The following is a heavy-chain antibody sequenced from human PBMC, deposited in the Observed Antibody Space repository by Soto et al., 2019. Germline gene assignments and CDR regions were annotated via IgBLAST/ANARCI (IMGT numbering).Heavy chain of an antibody. D-gene: IGHD2-15*01. J-gene: IGHJ4*02. Sequence: QVQLQESGPGLVKPSETLSLTCTVSGGSVSSGSYYWSWIRQPPGKGLEWIGYIYYSGSTNYNPSLNSRVTISVDTSKNQFSLKLSSVTAADTAVYYCARQPGYCSGGSCYALPSAVDYWGQGTLVTVSS. CDR3: ARQPGYCSGGSCYALPSAVDY. V-gene: IGHV4-61*01. CDR2: IYYSGST. CDR1: GGSVSSGSYY.